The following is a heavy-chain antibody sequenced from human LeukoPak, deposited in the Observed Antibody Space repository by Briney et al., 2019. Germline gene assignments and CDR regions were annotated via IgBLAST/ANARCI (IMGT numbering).Heavy chain of an antibody. J-gene: IGHJ4*02. Sequence: PGGSLRLSCAGSGIAFSSQWMHWVRQAPGKGLGWVSRINSDGSIITYAGSVKGRFTISRDNAKNTLYLQMNSLRAEDTAVYYCARSLVGGTSGPGYWGQGTLVTVSS. V-gene: IGHV3-74*01. CDR2: INSDGSII. D-gene: IGHD1-26*01. CDR1: GIAFSSQW. CDR3: ARSLVGGTSGPGY.